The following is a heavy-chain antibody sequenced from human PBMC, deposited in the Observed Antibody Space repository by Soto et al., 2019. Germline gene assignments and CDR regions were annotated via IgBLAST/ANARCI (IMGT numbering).Heavy chain of an antibody. J-gene: IGHJ4*02. CDR1: GFTFSTYA. CDR3: AKDRSRIAAAGNYFDY. D-gene: IGHD6-13*01. V-gene: IGHV3-23*01. CDR2: ISGSGDST. Sequence: EVQLLESGGGLVQPGGSLRLSCAASGFTFSTYAMSWVRQAPGKGLEWVSTISGSGDSTYYADSVKGRFTISRDNSKNTLYLQMNSLRAEDTAVYYCAKDRSRIAAAGNYFDYWGQGTLVTVSS.